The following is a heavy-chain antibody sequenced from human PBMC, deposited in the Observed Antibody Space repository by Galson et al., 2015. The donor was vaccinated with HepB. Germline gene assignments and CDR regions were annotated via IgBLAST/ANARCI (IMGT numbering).Heavy chain of an antibody. Sequence: SLRLSCAASGFTFSDYWMHWVRHAPGEGPVWVSRINTVGSAVQYADAVKGRFSISRDNAKNTLYLEMSGLRADDTAVYYCATRLEPRVDSFHIWGQGTMVTVS. CDR1: GFTFSDYW. V-gene: IGHV3-74*01. CDR2: INTVGSAV. D-gene: IGHD1-1*01. CDR3: ATRLEPRVDSFHI. J-gene: IGHJ3*02.